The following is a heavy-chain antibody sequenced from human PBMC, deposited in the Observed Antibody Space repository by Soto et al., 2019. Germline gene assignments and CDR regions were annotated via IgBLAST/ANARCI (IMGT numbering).Heavy chain of an antibody. CDR1: GFTFSSYS. Sequence: GGSLRLSCAASGFTFSSYSMNWVRQAPGKGLEWVSYISSSSSTIYYADSVKGRFTISRDNAKNSLYLQMNSLRAEDTAVYYCARDSSSSYYYYYMDVWGKGTTVTVSS. CDR2: ISSSSSTI. J-gene: IGHJ6*03. CDR3: ARDSSSSYYYYYMDV. D-gene: IGHD6-6*01. V-gene: IGHV3-48*01.